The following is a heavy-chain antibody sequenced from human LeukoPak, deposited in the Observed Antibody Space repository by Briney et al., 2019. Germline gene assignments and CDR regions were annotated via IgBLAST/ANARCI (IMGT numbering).Heavy chain of an antibody. Sequence: GGSLRLSCAASGFTFNNYAMTWVRQAPGKGLEWVSSISGSGSSTYFADSVKGRFTISRDNSKNTLFLQMNGLTAEDTAVYYCAKGPYDSGGYYFEYWAREPWSPSPQ. CDR2: ISGSGSST. V-gene: IGHV3-23*01. CDR3: AKGPYDSGGYYFEY. CDR1: GFTFNNYA. J-gene: IGHJ4*02. D-gene: IGHD3-22*01.